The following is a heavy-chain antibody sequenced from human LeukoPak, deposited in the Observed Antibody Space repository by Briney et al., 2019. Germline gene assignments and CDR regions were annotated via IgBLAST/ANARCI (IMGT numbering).Heavy chain of an antibody. V-gene: IGHV3-15*01. Sequence: GGSLRLSCEASGFTFTNAWLNWVRQAPGKGLQWVGRILSKAGGETRDYAAPVKGRFSLSRDDSKHMLYLETNSLKTEDTAVYYCTTGGSYTASTGDFDYWGPGALVTVSS. CDR2: ILSKAGGETR. CDR3: TTGGSYTASTGDFDY. J-gene: IGHJ4*02. CDR1: GFTFTNAW. D-gene: IGHD2-2*02.